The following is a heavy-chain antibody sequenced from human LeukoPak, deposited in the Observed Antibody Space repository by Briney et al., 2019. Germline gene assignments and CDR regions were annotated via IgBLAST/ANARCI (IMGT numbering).Heavy chain of an antibody. V-gene: IGHV3-23*01. CDR3: AKPYDFWSGYYYYFDY. J-gene: IGHJ4*02. D-gene: IGHD3-3*01. CDR1: GFTFSSYA. Sequence: PGGSLRLSCAASGFTFSSYAMSWVRQAPGKGLEWVSAISGSGGSTYYADSVKSRFTISRDNSKNTLYLQMNSLRAEDTAVYYCAKPYDFWSGYYYYFDYWGQGTLVTVSS. CDR2: ISGSGGST.